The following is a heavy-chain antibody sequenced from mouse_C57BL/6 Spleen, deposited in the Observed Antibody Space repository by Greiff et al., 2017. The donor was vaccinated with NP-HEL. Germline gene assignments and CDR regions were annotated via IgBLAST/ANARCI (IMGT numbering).Heavy chain of an antibody. CDR2: ISDGGSYT. J-gene: IGHJ2*01. V-gene: IGHV5-4*01. Sequence: EVMLVESGGGLVKPGGSLKLSCAASGFTFSSYAMSWVRQTPEKRLEWVATISDGGSYTYYPDNVKGRFTISRDNAKNNLYLQMSHLKSEDTAMYYCARDGLGRDYFDYWGQGTTLTVSS. CDR1: GFTFSSYA. CDR3: ARDGLGRDYFDY. D-gene: IGHD4-1*01.